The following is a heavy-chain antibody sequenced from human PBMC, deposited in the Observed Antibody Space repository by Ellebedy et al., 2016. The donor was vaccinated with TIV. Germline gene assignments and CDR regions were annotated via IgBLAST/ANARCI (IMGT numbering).Heavy chain of an antibody. CDR3: ARGRLHFYF. CDR1: GGSISSSNW. Sequence: MLSETLSLTCAVSGGSISSSNWWSLVRQPAGKGLEWIGEIYHSGSTNYNPSLKSRVTISVATSRKQISLKLTSVTAADTAVYYCARGRLHFYFWGQGTLVTVSS. V-gene: IGHV4-4*02. J-gene: IGHJ1*01. CDR2: IYHSGST. D-gene: IGHD3-3*02.